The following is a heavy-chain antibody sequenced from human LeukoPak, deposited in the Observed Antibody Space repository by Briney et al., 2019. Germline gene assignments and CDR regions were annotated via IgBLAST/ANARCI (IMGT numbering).Heavy chain of an antibody. V-gene: IGHV3-48*03. CDR2: ISSSGSTI. CDR3: AELGITMIGGV. Sequence: PGGPLRLSCAASGFPFSSYEMNWVRQAPGKGLEGVSYISSSGSTIYYADSVKGRFTISRDNAKNSLYLQMNSLRAEDTAVYYCAELGITMIGGVWGKGTTVTISS. J-gene: IGHJ6*04. CDR1: GFPFSSYE. D-gene: IGHD3-10*02.